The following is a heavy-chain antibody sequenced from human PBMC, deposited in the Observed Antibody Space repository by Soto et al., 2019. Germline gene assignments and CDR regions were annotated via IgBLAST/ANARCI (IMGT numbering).Heavy chain of an antibody. V-gene: IGHV3-11*01. CDR2: ISSSGKII. J-gene: IGHJ3*02. CDR1: GFIFGDYY. CDR3: ARENPELGLDTFDI. Sequence: PGGSLRLSCAASGFIFGDYYMSWVRQAPGKGLEWLSYISSSGKIISYVDSVKGRFTISRDNAKNSLYLQMNSLRAEDTAVFYCARENPELGLDTFDIWGQGTMVTVSS. D-gene: IGHD1-7*01.